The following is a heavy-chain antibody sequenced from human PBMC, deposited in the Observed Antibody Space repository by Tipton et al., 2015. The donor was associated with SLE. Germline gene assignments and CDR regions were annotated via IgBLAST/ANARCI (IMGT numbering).Heavy chain of an antibody. Sequence: TLSLTCAVYGGSFSGHYWSWIRQPPGKGLEWVGEINHSGSTNYNPSLKGRVTISVDTSKNQFSLKLSSVTAADTAVYYCARPRGTPRRAFDIWGQGTMVTVSS. CDR3: ARPRGTPRRAFDI. CDR2: INHSGST. J-gene: IGHJ3*02. V-gene: IGHV4-34*01. D-gene: IGHD3-10*01. CDR1: GGSFSGHY.